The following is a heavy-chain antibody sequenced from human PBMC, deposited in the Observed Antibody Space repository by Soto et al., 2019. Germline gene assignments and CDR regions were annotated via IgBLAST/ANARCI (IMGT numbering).Heavy chain of an antibody. D-gene: IGHD3-16*01. Sequence: ASVKVSCKASGYTFTGYYMHWVRQAPGQGLEWMGWINPNSGGTNYAQKFQGWVTMTRDTSISTAYMELSRLRSDDTAVYYCAICWAHSGSYYFDYWGQGTLVTVSS. J-gene: IGHJ4*02. CDR1: GYTFTGYY. CDR3: AICWAHSGSYYFDY. V-gene: IGHV1-2*04. CDR2: INPNSGGT.